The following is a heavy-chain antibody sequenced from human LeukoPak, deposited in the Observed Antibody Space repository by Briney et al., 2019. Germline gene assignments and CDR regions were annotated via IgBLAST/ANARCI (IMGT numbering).Heavy chain of an antibody. CDR1: GFTFDDYG. V-gene: IGHV3-20*04. CDR2: INWNGGST. CDR3: ARALAGDFWSGYYLYGFDY. Sequence: GGSLRLSCAASGFTFDDYGMSWVRQVPGKGLEWVSGINWNGGSTGNADSVKGRFTISRDNAKNSLYLQMNSLRAEDTAVYYCARALAGDFWSGYYLYGFDYWGQGTLVTVSS. J-gene: IGHJ4*02. D-gene: IGHD3-3*01.